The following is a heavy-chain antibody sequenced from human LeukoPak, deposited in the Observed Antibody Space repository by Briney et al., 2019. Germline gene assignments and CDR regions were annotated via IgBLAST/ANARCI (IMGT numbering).Heavy chain of an antibody. D-gene: IGHD3-9*01. CDR2: ISSSSSYI. CDR3: AVYDILTGYYPHFDY. J-gene: IGHJ4*02. CDR1: GFTFSSYS. V-gene: IGHV3-21*01. Sequence: GGSLRLSCAASGFTFSSYSMNWVRQAPGKGLEWVSSISSSSSYIYYADSVRGRFTISRDNAKNSLYLQMNSLRAEDTAVYYCAVYDILTGYYPHFDYWGQGTLVTVSS.